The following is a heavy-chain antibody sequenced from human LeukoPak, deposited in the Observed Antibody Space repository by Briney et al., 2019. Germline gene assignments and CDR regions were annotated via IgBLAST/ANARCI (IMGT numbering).Heavy chain of an antibody. J-gene: IGHJ5*02. CDR2: INPNSGDT. V-gene: IGHV1-2*02. CDR1: GYTFTGYH. CDR3: AREQFGIAP. D-gene: IGHD3-16*01. Sequence: GASVKVSCTASGYTFTGYHMHWVRQAPGQGLEWMGWINPNSGDTSYAQKFQGRVTLTRDTSINTAYMELSRLTSDDTAVYSCAREQFGIAPWGQGTLVTVSS.